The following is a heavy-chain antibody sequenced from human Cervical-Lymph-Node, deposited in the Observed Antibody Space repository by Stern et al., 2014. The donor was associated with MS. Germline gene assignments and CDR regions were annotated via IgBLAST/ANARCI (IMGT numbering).Heavy chain of an antibody. D-gene: IGHD4-17*01. CDR3: ARELDYGDYDDAFDI. J-gene: IGHJ3*02. CDR1: GGTFSRYT. CDR2: IIPIFGTP. Sequence: VQLVQSGPEVKKLGSSVKVSCKPSGGTFSRYTFTWVRQAPGQGLEWMGGIIPIFGTPNYAQKFQGRVTITADESTSTTYMELSSLRSADTAVYYCARELDYGDYDDAFDIWGQGTMVIVSS. V-gene: IGHV1-69*01.